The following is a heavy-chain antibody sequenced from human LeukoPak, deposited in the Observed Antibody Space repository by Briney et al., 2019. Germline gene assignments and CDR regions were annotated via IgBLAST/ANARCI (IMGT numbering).Heavy chain of an antibody. CDR3: ARPLAGCFDY. Sequence: TGGSLRLSCAASGFTFSSYAMHWVRRAPGKGLEYVSAISSNGGSTYYANSVKGRFTISRDNSKNTLYLQMNSLRAEDTAVYYCARPLAGCFDYWGQGTLVTVSS. CDR1: GFTFSSYA. V-gene: IGHV3-64*01. CDR2: ISSNGGST. J-gene: IGHJ4*02.